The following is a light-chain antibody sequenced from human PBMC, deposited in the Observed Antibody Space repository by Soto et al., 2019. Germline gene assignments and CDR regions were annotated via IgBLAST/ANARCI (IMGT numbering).Light chain of an antibody. CDR3: QQRSNWPLT. CDR2: GAT. CDR1: QSVSISY. V-gene: IGKV3D-20*02. Sequence: EIVLTQSPGTLSLSPGDSATLSCRASQSVSISYLGWYQQKPGQAPRLLIYGATNRASGTPDRFSGSASGTDFTLTISRLEPEDFAMYYCQQRSNWPLTFGGGTKVEIK. J-gene: IGKJ4*01.